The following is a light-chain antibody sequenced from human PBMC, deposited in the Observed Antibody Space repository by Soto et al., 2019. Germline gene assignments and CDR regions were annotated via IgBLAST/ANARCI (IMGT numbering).Light chain of an antibody. CDR3: QQRFT. CDR2: DVS. V-gene: IGKV3-11*01. J-gene: IGKJ5*01. Sequence: DIMLTQSPATLSLSLGERATLSCRASRSVSSYLAWYQQKPGQAPRLLIYDVSNRATGIPARFSGSGSGTDFTLTISSLEPEDFAVYYCQQRFTFGQGTRLEIK. CDR1: RSVSSY.